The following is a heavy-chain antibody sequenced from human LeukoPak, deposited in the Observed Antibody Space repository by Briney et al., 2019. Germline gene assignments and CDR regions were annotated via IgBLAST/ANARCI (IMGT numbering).Heavy chain of an antibody. D-gene: IGHD4-23*01. CDR3: ARHLVSPGGNSFYYFDY. V-gene: IGHV3-30-3*01. J-gene: IGHJ4*02. CDR2: ISYDGSNK. Sequence: PGGSLRLSCAASGFTFSSYAMHWVRQAPGKGLEWVAVISYDGSNKYYADSVKGRFTISRDNSKNTLYLQMNSLRAEDTAVYYCARHLVSPGGNSFYYFDYWGQGTLVTVSS. CDR1: GFTFSSYA.